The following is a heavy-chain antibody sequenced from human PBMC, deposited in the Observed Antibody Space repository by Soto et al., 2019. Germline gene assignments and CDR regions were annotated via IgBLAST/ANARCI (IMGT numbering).Heavy chain of an antibody. CDR2: INSGGST. J-gene: IGHJ1*01. CDR1: GFTVSSNY. Sequence: EVQLVESGGGLIQPGGSLRLSWAASGFTVSSNYMSWVGQAQGKGREWVSVINSGGSTYYADSVKGRFTISRDNSKNTLYLQMNSLRAEDTAVYYCARDRVESGYPEYFQHWGQGTLVTVSS. V-gene: IGHV3-53*01. CDR3: ARDRVESGYPEYFQH. D-gene: IGHD3-22*01.